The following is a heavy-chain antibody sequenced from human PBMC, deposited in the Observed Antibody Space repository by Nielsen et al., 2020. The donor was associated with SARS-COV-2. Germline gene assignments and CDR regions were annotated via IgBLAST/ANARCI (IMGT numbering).Heavy chain of an antibody. D-gene: IGHD5-12*01. CDR3: VKPSGFNVGSLPTANRDFV. CDR1: GFSFTSYT. Sequence: GRSLRLSCATSGFSFTSYTMNWVRQAPGRGLEYVSVINNDGTITYYVDSVKGRFTISRDNSKNTLYLQMSGLRSDDTAVYYCVKPSGFNVGSLPTANRDFVWGQGTMVTVSS. J-gene: IGHJ3*01. V-gene: IGHV3-64D*08. CDR2: INNDGTIT.